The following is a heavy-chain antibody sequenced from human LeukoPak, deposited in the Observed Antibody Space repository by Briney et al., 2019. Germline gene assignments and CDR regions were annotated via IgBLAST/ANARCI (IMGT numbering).Heavy chain of an antibody. CDR2: IIPIFGTA. CDR1: GGTFSSYA. CDR3: ARSSEYYYGMDV. V-gene: IGHV1-69*13. J-gene: IGHJ6*02. Sequence: SVKVSCKASGGTFSSYAISWVRQAPGQGLEWMGGIIPIFGTANYAQKFQGRVTITADESTSTAYMELSSLRSEDTAVYYRARSSEYYYGMDVWGQGTTVTVSS. D-gene: IGHD6-6*01.